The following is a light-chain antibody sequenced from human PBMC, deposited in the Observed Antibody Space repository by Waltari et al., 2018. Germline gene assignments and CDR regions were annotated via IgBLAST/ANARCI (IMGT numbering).Light chain of an antibody. CDR3: NSRDSSGNHWV. Sequence: SSELTQDPAVSVALGQTVRITCQGDSLRSYYASWYQQKPGQAPVLVIYGKNNRPSGCPDGFCGSSSGNTASLTITGAQAEDEADYYCNSRDSSGNHWVFGGGTKLTVL. CDR1: SLRSYY. CDR2: GKN. V-gene: IGLV3-19*01. J-gene: IGLJ3*02.